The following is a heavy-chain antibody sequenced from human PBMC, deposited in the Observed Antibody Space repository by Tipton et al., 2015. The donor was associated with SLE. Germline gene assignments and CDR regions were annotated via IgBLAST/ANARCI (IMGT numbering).Heavy chain of an antibody. CDR1: GGSISSGSYY. D-gene: IGHD2-2*01. J-gene: IGHJ4*02. V-gene: IGHV4-61*02. CDR3: AVYCSSTSCSFDY. CDR2: IYTRGST. Sequence: LRLSCTVSGGSISSGSYYWSWIRQPAGKGLEWAGRIYTRGSTNYNPSLKSRVTISVDTSKNQFSLKLSSVTAADTAVYYCAVYCSSTSCSFDYWGQGTLVTVSS.